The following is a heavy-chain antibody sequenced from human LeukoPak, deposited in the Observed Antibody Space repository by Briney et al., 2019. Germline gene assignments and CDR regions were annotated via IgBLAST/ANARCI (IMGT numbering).Heavy chain of an antibody. D-gene: IGHD1-26*01. J-gene: IGHJ4*02. Sequence: ASVKVSCKASGFTFTSSAVQWVRQARGQRLEWIGWIVVGSGNTNYAQKFQERVTITRDMSTSTAYMELSSLRSEDTAVYYCAADEPEYSGSAPLGWGQETLVTVSS. CDR2: IVVGSGNT. CDR1: GFTFTSSA. CDR3: AADEPEYSGSAPLG. V-gene: IGHV1-58*01.